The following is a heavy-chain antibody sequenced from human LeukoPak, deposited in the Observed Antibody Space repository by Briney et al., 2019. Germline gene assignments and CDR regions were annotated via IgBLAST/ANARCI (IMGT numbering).Heavy chain of an antibody. Sequence: GGSLRLSCAASGFTFSSYAMSWVRQAPARGLEWVSAISGSGGSTYYADSVKGRFTISRDNSKNTLYLQMNSLRAEDTAVYYCAKGWELLGEIDYWGQGTLVTVSS. D-gene: IGHD1-26*01. CDR2: ISGSGGST. J-gene: IGHJ4*02. V-gene: IGHV3-23*01. CDR1: GFTFSSYA. CDR3: AKGWELLGEIDY.